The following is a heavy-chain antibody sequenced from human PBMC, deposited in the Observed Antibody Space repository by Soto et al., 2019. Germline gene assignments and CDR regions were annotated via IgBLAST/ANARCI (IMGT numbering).Heavy chain of an antibody. J-gene: IGHJ6*02. D-gene: IGHD3-3*01. CDR1: GYSFTSYW. CDR3: ARVGVVSPYYYYGMDV. CDR2: IYPGDSDT. Sequence: GESLKISCKGSGYSFTSYWIGWVRQMPGKGLEWMGIIYPGDSDTRYSPSFQGQVTISADKSISTAYLQWSSLKASDTAMYYCARVGVVSPYYYYGMDVWGQGTTVTVSS. V-gene: IGHV5-51*01.